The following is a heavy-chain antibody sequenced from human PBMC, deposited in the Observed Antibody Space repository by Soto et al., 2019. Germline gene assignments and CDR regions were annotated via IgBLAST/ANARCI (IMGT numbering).Heavy chain of an antibody. V-gene: IGHV4-28*01. CDR1: GYSISSSNW. CDR2: IYYSGTT. Sequence: SETLSLTCAVSGYSISSSNWWGWIRQPPGKGLEWIGYIYYSGTTYYNPSLKSRVTKSVDTSNNQFSLKLTSVTAVDTAVNYCARREIQGPIDYWGQGTLVTVSS. D-gene: IGHD1-26*01. CDR3: ARREIQGPIDY. J-gene: IGHJ4*02.